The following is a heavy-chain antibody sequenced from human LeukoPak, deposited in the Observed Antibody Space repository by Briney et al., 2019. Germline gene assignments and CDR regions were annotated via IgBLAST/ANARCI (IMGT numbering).Heavy chain of an antibody. Sequence: SSETLSLTCNVSGGSISSSSYYWGWIRQPPGKGLEWLGNVYYTGTTYYNPSLKSRVTISVDTSKNQFSLKLSSVTAADTAAYYCARGILEAAILFYWYFDLWGRGTLVTVSS. D-gene: IGHD2-2*01. J-gene: IGHJ2*01. CDR2: VYYTGTT. CDR3: ARGILEAAILFYWYFDL. CDR1: GGSISSSSYY. V-gene: IGHV4-39*07.